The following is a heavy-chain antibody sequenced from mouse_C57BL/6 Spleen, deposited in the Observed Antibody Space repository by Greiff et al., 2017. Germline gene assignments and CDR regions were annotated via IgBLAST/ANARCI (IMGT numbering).Heavy chain of an antibody. Sequence: EVQLQQSGPELVKPGASVKLPCKASGYTFTDYNMDWVKQSHGKSLEWIGDINPNNGGTIYNQKFKGKATLTVDKSSSTAYMELRSLTSEDTAVYYCARSGYYSNYVGFAYWGQGTLVTVSA. CDR2: INPNNGGT. D-gene: IGHD2-5*01. V-gene: IGHV1-18*01. CDR3: ARSGYYSNYVGFAY. CDR1: GYTFTDYN. J-gene: IGHJ3*01.